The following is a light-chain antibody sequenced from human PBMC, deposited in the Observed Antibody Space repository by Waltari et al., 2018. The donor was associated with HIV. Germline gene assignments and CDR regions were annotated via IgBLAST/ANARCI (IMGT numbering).Light chain of an antibody. J-gene: IGLJ3*02. CDR3: SSYTSSDTWV. CDR2: EVN. V-gene: IGLV2-14*03. Sequence: QSVLTQPASVSGSPEQSITISCTGTTSDIGDYNFLSWYQQHPGEAPKLMIYEVNNRPSGVSYRFSASKSDNTASLTISGLQAEDEADYYCSSYTSSDTWVFGGGTKLLVL. CDR1: TSDIGDYNF.